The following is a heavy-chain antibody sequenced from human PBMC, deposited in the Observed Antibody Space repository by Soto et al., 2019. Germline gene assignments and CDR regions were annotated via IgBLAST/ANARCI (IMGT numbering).Heavy chain of an antibody. V-gene: IGHV1-69*01. D-gene: IGHD6-19*01. J-gene: IGHJ6*02. Sequence: QVQLEQSGGEVKKPGSSVKVSCKASGVTFSKFIMTWVRQAPGLGLEWVGGIIPIFGTANYAQKFRGRVTITADESTSTAYLEVSNLRSEDKAVYYCAKVRYSSPMGYYYGMDVWGQGTAVTVSS. CDR1: GVTFSKFI. CDR2: IIPIFGTA. CDR3: AKVRYSSPMGYYYGMDV.